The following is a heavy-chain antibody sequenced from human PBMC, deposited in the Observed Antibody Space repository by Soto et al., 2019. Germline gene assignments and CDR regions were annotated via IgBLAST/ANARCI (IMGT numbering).Heavy chain of an antibody. CDR3: ARHCSIPSGYDGMDV. CDR1: GFTFSSYS. Sequence: VQLVESGGGLVKPGGSLRLSCTASGFTFSSYSMNWVRQAPGKGLEWVSSISASSDYIFYIDSLKGRLTISRDNAKNSLYMHLNSLRAEDTAVYYCARHCSIPSGYDGMDVWGQGTPVTVSS. D-gene: IGHD2-2*01. CDR2: ISASSDYI. V-gene: IGHV3-21*01. J-gene: IGHJ6*02.